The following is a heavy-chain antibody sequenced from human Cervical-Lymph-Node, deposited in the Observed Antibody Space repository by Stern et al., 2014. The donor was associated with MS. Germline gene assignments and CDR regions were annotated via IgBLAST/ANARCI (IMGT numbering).Heavy chain of an antibody. CDR3: ARGYCNGGSCYSEYFQH. D-gene: IGHD2-15*01. V-gene: IGHV5-51*03. CDR2: IYHDDSDT. CDR1: GYTFTKYW. Sequence: EDQLVESGAEVKKPGESLKISCEASGYTFTKYWIGWVRQMPGKGLEWMGIIYHDDSDTRYSPSFQGQVTISADKSISTAYLQWSSLKASDTAMYYCARGYCNGGSCYSEYFQHWGQGTLVTVSS. J-gene: IGHJ1*01.